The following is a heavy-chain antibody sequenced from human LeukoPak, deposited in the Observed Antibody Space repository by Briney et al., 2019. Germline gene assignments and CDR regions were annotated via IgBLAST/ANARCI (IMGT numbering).Heavy chain of an antibody. D-gene: IGHD3-22*01. J-gene: IGHJ4*02. Sequence: ASVKFSCKASGYTFTSYGISWVRQAPGQGLEWMGWVSAYNGVTHYAQNFQGRVTMTTDTPTTTAYMELRSLRSDDTAVYYCARVDLYYDSSGYSQAANDYWGQRTLVTVSS. CDR3: ARVDLYYDSSGYSQAANDY. CDR1: GYTFTSYG. CDR2: VSAYNGVT. V-gene: IGHV1-18*01.